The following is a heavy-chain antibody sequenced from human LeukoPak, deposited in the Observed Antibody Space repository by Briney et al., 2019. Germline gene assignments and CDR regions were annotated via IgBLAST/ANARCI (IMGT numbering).Heavy chain of an antibody. J-gene: IGHJ4*02. V-gene: IGHV3-74*01. CDR3: AVAGSSDYHFDY. Sequence: GGSLRLSCAASGFTFSSHWMHWVRQAPGKGLVWVSRINSDGSSTSYADSVKGRFTISRDNAKNTLYLQMNSLRAEDTAVYYCAVAGSSDYHFDYWGQGTLVTVSS. CDR2: INSDGSST. CDR1: GFTFSSHW. D-gene: IGHD6-19*01.